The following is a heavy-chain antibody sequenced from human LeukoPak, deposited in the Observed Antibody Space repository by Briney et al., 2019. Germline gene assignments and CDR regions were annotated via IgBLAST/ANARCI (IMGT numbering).Heavy chain of an antibody. D-gene: IGHD6-6*01. V-gene: IGHV1-46*01. J-gene: IGHJ6*02. Sequence: ASVKVSCKASGYTFTSYYMHWVRQAPGQGLEWMGIINPSGGSTSYAQKFQGRVTMTRDTSTSTVYMELSSLRSEDTAVYCCARDHIIAARLVYYYYGMDVWGQGTTVTVSS. CDR2: INPSGGST. CDR3: ARDHIIAARLVYYYYGMDV. CDR1: GYTFTSYY.